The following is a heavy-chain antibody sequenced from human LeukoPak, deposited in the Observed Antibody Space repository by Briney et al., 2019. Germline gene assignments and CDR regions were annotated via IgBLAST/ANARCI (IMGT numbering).Heavy chain of an antibody. J-gene: IGHJ4*02. Sequence: PSETLSLTCTVSGGSINSYYWSWIRQPPGKGLEWIGCIYYSGSTNYNPSLKSRVTISVDTSKNQFSLKLSSVTAADTAVYYCARVPSTIVVVTATRWYFDYWGQGTLVTVSS. CDR2: IYYSGST. V-gene: IGHV4-59*12. CDR3: ARVPSTIVVVTATRWYFDY. CDR1: GGSINSYY. D-gene: IGHD2-21*02.